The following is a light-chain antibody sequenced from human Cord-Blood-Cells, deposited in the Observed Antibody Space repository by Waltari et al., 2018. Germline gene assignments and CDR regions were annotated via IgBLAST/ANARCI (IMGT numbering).Light chain of an antibody. V-gene: IGLV2-23*01. CDR1: RSDVGSYDL. J-gene: IGLJ3*02. CDR2: DGR. Sequence: QSALTQPASVPGSPGQSVTISCTVTRSDVGSYDLVSCYQQHPGNAPTLMIYDGRKRPSGVSTRFSGSKSGNTASLTSSGRQDEDEADYYCCSYDGSSTWVFGGGTKLTVL. CDR3: CSYDGSSTWV.